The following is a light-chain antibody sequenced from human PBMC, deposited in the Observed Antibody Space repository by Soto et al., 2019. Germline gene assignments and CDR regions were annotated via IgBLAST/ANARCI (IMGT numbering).Light chain of an antibody. Sequence: SHMTQSTSTLSASVGDRVTMTCRASQSIGDSLAWYQQKPGKAPYLLISDASSLESGVPSRFSGRGSGTEFTLTISSLQPDDFATYYCQQYNSYWTFGQGTKVDIK. CDR2: DAS. J-gene: IGKJ1*01. CDR3: QQYNSYWT. CDR1: QSIGDS. V-gene: IGKV1-5*01.